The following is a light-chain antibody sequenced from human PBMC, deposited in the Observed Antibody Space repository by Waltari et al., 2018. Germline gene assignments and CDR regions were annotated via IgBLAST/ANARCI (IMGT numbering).Light chain of an antibody. V-gene: IGLV1-40*01. J-gene: IGLJ3*02. CDR2: ASY. CDR3: QSYDSSLSGRV. CDR1: SSNIGAGFE. Sequence: QSVLTQPPSVSGAPGQRVTISCTGTSSNIGAGFEVFLYQKLPGSAPKLLIFASYKRASGVHDRIPGSPSGTSASLAITGLQAEDEADYYGQSYDSSLSGRVFGGGTRLTVL.